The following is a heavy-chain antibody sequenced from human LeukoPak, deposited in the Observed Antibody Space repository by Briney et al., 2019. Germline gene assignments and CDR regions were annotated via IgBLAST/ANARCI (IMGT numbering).Heavy chain of an antibody. CDR1: GFTFSNAW. CDR3: TTWSSQFDY. V-gene: IGHV3-15*01. J-gene: IGHJ4*02. D-gene: IGHD6-6*01. Sequence: GGSLRLSCAGSGFTFSNAWMSWVRQAPGEGLEWVGHIRSKTDGGTTDSAAPVKGRFTVSRDDSKNTLYPRMNSLKTEDTAVYYCTTWSSQFDYWGQGTLVTVSS. CDR2: IRSKTDGGTT.